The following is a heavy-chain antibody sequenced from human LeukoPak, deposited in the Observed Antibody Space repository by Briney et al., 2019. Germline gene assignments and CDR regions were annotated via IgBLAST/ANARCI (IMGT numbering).Heavy chain of an antibody. Sequence: PGGSLRLSCAASGFTFDDYAMHWVRQAPGKGLEWVSGITWHSENIDYADSVKGRFTISRDNAENSLYLQMNNLRAEDTALYFCVAVPETDFWIGFYLDYWGQGTLVTVSS. J-gene: IGHJ4*02. V-gene: IGHV3-9*01. CDR1: GFTFDDYA. CDR3: VAVPETDFWIGFYLDY. D-gene: IGHD3-3*01. CDR2: ITWHSENI.